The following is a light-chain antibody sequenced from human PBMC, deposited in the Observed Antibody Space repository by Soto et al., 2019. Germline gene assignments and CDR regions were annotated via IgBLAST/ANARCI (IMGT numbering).Light chain of an antibody. V-gene: IGKV2-24*01. CDR1: QSLVYSDGNTY. CDR2: QIS. Sequence: DVVLTQTPLSSPVTLGQPASISCRSSQSLVYSDGNTYLSWLQQRPGQPPRLLIYQISNRFSGVPDRCSGSGAGTDFTRKISRVEAEDVGVYSCVQFSHFPRTFGQGAKVEIK. CDR3: VQFSHFPRT. J-gene: IGKJ1*01.